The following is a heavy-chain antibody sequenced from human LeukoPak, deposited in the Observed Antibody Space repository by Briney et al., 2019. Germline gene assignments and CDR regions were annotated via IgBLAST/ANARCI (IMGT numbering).Heavy chain of an antibody. Sequence: GGSLRLSCVASGFSISSGYMTWARQAPGKALGWVSLLYSDDSAYYPDSVKGRFTISRDNSKSTLHLQMDTLRTEDTAMYYCARDPWQGSTTLHWGQGIMVTVSS. D-gene: IGHD1-26*01. CDR1: GFSISSGY. J-gene: IGHJ4*02. V-gene: IGHV3-66*02. CDR3: ARDPWQGSTTLH. CDR2: LYSDDSA.